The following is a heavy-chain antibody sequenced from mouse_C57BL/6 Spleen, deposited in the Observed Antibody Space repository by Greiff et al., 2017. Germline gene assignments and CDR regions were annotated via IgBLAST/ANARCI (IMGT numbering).Heavy chain of an antibody. CDR3: AREDYYGSSSYFDV. CDR1: GYAFSSSW. Sequence: VQLQQSGPELVKPGASVKISCKASGYAFSSSWLNWVKQRPGTGLEWIGRIYPGDGDTNYNGKFKGKATLTADKSSSTAYMQLSSLTSEDSAVYFCAREDYYGSSSYFDVGGTGTTVTVSS. D-gene: IGHD1-1*01. V-gene: IGHV1-82*01. CDR2: IYPGDGDT. J-gene: IGHJ1*03.